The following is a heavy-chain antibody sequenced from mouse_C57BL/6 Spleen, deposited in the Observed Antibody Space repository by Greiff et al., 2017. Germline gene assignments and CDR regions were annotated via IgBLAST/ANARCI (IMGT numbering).Heavy chain of an antibody. CDR2: ISSGSSTI. J-gene: IGHJ4*01. Sequence: EVKLVESGGGLVKPGGSLKLSCAASGFTFSDYGMHWVSQAPEKGLEWVAYISSGSSTIYYADTVKGRFTISRDNAKNTLFLQMTSLRSEDTAMYYCALDSNWEDYYAMDYWGQGTSVTVSS. D-gene: IGHD2-5*01. V-gene: IGHV5-17*01. CDR1: GFTFSDYG. CDR3: ALDSNWEDYYAMDY.